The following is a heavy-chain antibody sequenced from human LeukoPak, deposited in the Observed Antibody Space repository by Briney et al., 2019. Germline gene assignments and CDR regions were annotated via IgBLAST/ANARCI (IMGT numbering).Heavy chain of an antibody. J-gene: IGHJ4*02. Sequence: ASVKVSCKASGYTFTSYGISWVRQAPGQGLEWMGWISAYNGNTKYSQKFQGRVTITRDTSASTAYMELSSLRSEDTAVYYCARLIAVAGSYYFDYWGQGTLVTVSS. V-gene: IGHV1-18*01. CDR2: ISAYNGNT. CDR1: GYTFTSYG. D-gene: IGHD6-19*01. CDR3: ARLIAVAGSYYFDY.